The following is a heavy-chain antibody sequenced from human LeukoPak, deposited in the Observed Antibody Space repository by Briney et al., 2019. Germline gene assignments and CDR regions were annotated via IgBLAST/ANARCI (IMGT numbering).Heavy chain of an antibody. D-gene: IGHD3-9*01. J-gene: IGHJ4*02. Sequence: GGSLRLSCAASGFIFSSYWMHWVRQAPGKGLVWVSRITSDGSSTRYADSVKGRFTMSRDNAKNSLFLQMNSLRAEDTAVYYCARKVPYYDILTGDHPFDYWGQGTLVTVSS. CDR1: GFIFSSYW. CDR3: ARKVPYYDILTGDHPFDY. CDR2: ITSDGSST. V-gene: IGHV3-74*01.